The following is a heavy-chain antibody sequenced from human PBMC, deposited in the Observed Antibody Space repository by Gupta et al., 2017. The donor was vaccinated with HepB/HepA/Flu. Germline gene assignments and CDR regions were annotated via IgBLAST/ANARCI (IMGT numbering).Heavy chain of an antibody. D-gene: IGHD2-2*01. J-gene: IGHJ6*03. Sequence: QVQLQESGPGLVKPSQTLSLTCTVYGGSSSSGGYYWSWIRQHPGNGMEWMGYIYYSGSTYYNPSLKSRVTISVDTSKNQFSLKLSSVTAADTAVYYCARVTLGYCSSTSCKLYYYYYMDVWGKGTTVTVSS. CDR1: GGSSSSGGYY. CDR2: IYYSGST. CDR3: ARVTLGYCSSTSCKLYYYYYMDV. V-gene: IGHV4-31*03.